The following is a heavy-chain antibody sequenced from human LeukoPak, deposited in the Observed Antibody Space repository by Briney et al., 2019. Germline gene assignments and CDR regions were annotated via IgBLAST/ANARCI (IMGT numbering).Heavy chain of an antibody. D-gene: IGHD3-22*01. CDR3: ARGHLGYYDSSGYAFDI. Sequence: SETLSLTCTVSGGSISSYYWSWIRQPAGKGLEWIGRIYSSGSTDYNPSLKSRVTMSVDTSKNQFSLKLSSVTAADTAVYYCARGHLGYYDSSGYAFDIWGQGTMVTVSS. CDR2: IYSSGST. CDR1: GGSISSYY. V-gene: IGHV4-4*07. J-gene: IGHJ3*02.